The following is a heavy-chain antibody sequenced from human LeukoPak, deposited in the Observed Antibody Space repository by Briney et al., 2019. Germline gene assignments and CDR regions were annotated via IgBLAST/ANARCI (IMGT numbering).Heavy chain of an antibody. J-gene: IGHJ6*03. CDR3: AALRPPLNSYCYYYYYYMDV. CDR1: GFTFTSSA. CDR2: IVVGSGNT. Sequence: SVKVSCKASGFTFTSSAMQWVRQARGQRLEWIGWIVVGSGNTNYAQKFQERVTITRDMSTSTAYMELSSLRSEDTAVYYCAALRPPLNSYCYYYYYYMDVWGKGTTVTVSS. D-gene: IGHD5-18*01. V-gene: IGHV1-58*02.